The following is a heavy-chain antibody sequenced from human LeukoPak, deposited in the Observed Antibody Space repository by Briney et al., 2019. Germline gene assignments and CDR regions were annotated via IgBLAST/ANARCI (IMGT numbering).Heavy chain of an antibody. V-gene: IGHV3-7*01. D-gene: IGHD1-26*01. CDR3: ARDLGGSYYVTLFDY. CDR1: GFTFSSYW. Sequence: GGSLRLSCAASGFTFSSYWMSWVRQAPGKGLEWVANIKQDGSEKYYVDSVEGRFTISRDNAKNSLYLQMNSLRAEDTAVYYCARDLGGSYYVTLFDYWGQGTLVTVSS. J-gene: IGHJ4*02. CDR2: IKQDGSEK.